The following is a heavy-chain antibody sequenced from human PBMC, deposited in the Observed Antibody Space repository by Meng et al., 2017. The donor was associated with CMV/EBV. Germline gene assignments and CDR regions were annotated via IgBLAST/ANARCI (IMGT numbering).Heavy chain of an antibody. CDR1: GYTFTGYY. D-gene: IGHD6-6*01. CDR3: TRQVDSSSWYYYYYGMDV. CDR2: INPNSGGT. V-gene: IGHV1-2*02. J-gene: IGHJ6*02. Sequence: ASVKVSCKASGYTFTGYYMHWVRQAPGQGLEWMGWINPNSGGTNYAQKFQGRVTMTRDTSISTAYMELSRLKSDDTAVYYCTRQVDSSSWYYYYYGMDVWGQGTTVTVSS.